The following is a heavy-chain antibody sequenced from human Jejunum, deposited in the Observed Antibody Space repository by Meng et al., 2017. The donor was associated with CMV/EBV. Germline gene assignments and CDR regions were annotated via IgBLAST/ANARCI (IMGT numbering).Heavy chain of an antibody. J-gene: IGHJ4*02. D-gene: IGHD5-24*01. CDR2: VNGDGSRT. CDR3: ARDRMSTTYYYYFDY. V-gene: IGHV3-74*01. CDR1: GFTWSDDW. Sequence: GFTWSDDWSNGVRQRPGKGLVGVSSVNGDGSRTSYADSVKGRFSISRDNAKNTVYVQMNSLRAEDTAVYYCARDRMSTTYYYYFDYWGQGTLVTVSS.